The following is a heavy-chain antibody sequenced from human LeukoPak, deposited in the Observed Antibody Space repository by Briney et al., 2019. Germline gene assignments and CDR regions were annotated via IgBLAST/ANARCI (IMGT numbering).Heavy chain of an antibody. V-gene: IGHV1-18*01. CDR1: GGTFSSYA. Sequence: GASVKVSCKASGGTFSSYAISWVRQAPGQGLEWMGWISAYNGNTNYAQKLQGRVTMTTDTSTSTAYMELRSLRSDDTAVYYCARAAKGDFWSGYYRDWFDPWGQGTLVTVSS. D-gene: IGHD3-3*01. J-gene: IGHJ5*02. CDR2: ISAYNGNT. CDR3: ARAAKGDFWSGYYRDWFDP.